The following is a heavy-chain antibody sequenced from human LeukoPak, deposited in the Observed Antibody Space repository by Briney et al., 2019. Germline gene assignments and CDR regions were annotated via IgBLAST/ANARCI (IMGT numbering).Heavy chain of an antibody. V-gene: IGHV3-48*04. CDR1: GFTFNTYS. J-gene: IGHJ4*02. Sequence: GGSLRLSCAASGFTFNTYSMNWVRQAPGKGLEWVAFIDKSGGTTYYADSVKGRFTISRDNAKSSLYLEMNSLRAEDTAVYYCGRGHWGLDYWGQGTLVTVSS. CDR2: IDKSGGTT. CDR3: GRGHWGLDY. D-gene: IGHD7-27*01.